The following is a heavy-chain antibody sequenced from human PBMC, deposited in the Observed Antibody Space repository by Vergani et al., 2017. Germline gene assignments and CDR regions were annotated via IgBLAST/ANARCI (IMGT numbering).Heavy chain of an antibody. CDR1: GFTFTNFA. CDR2: SSGSGGFT. V-gene: IGHV3-23*04. D-gene: IGHD3-22*01. CDR3: AKDNVPGYYDSSGYCDY. J-gene: IGHJ4*02. Sequence: EVQLVESGGNLVQPGGSLRLSCAASGFTFTNFAMTWVRQAPGEGLEWVSGSSGSGGFTYYADSVKGRFTISRDNSKNTMFLQMNNLRAEDTAVYYCAKDNVPGYYDSSGYCDYWGQGTLVTVSS.